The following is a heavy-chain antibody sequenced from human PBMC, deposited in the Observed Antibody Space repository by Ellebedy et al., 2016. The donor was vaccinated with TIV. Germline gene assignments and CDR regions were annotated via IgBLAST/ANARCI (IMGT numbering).Heavy chain of an antibody. Sequence: GGSLRLXXAASGFTFSSYAMHWVRQAPGKGLEWVSGISGSGGSTYYADSVKGRFTISRDNSKNTLYLQMNSLRAEDTAVYYCAKAPRTMVRGVPDYWGQGTLVTVSS. CDR1: GFTFSSYA. CDR2: ISGSGGST. V-gene: IGHV3-23*01. D-gene: IGHD3-10*01. CDR3: AKAPRTMVRGVPDY. J-gene: IGHJ4*02.